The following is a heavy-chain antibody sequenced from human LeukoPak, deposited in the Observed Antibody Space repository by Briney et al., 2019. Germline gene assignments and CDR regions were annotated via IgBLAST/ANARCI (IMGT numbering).Heavy chain of an antibody. CDR3: ARLGSSSWYWFDP. D-gene: IGHD6-13*01. CDR1: GYSFSTYW. V-gene: IGHV5-51*01. CDR2: IYPGDSDT. Sequence: GESLKISCKGSGYSFSTYWIAWVRQMPGKGLEWMGIIYPGDSDTRYSPSFQGQVTISADKSISTAYLQWSSLKASDTAMYYCARLGSSSWYWFDPWGQGTLVTVSS. J-gene: IGHJ5*02.